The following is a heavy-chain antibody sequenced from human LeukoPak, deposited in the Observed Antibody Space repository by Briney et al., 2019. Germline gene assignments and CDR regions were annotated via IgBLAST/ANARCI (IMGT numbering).Heavy chain of an antibody. CDR2: MNPNSGNT. Sequence: ASVKVSCKASGYTFTSYDINWVRQATGQGLEWMGWMNPNSGNTGYAQKFQGRVTITRNTSISTAYMELSSLRSEDTAVYYCARASTYGPSFDYWGQGTLVTISS. J-gene: IGHJ4*02. CDR3: ARASTYGPSFDY. D-gene: IGHD4-17*01. CDR1: GYTFTSYD. V-gene: IGHV1-8*03.